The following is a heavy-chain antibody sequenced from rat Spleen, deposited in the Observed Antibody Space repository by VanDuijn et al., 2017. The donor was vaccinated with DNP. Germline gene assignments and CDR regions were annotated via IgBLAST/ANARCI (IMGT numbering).Heavy chain of an antibody. J-gene: IGHJ3*01. CDR1: GFSLTSYH. D-gene: IGHD1-6*01. CDR3: ARDPLMYTTDWGFAY. Sequence: QVQLKESGPGLVQPSQTLSLTCTVSGFSLTSYHVSWVRQPPGQGLAWMGAIGGDGGTAYNSAPKSRLSISRDNSKSQVFLKMSSLQTEDTATYYCARDPLMYTTDWGFAYWGQGTLVTVSS. CDR2: IGGDGGT. V-gene: IGHV2-32*01.